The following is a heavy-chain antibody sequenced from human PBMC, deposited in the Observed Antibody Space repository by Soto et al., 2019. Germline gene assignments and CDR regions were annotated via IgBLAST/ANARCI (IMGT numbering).Heavy chain of an antibody. CDR2: IYYSGST. Sequence: SETLSLTCTVSGGSISSSSYYWGWIRQPPGRGLEWIGSIYYSGSTYYNPSLKSRVTISVDTSKNQFSLKLSSVTAADTAVYYCARHGDHIVVVPAAIVWFDPWGQGALVTVSS. D-gene: IGHD2-2*01. J-gene: IGHJ5*02. CDR3: ARHGDHIVVVPAAIVWFDP. CDR1: GGSISSSSYY. V-gene: IGHV4-39*01.